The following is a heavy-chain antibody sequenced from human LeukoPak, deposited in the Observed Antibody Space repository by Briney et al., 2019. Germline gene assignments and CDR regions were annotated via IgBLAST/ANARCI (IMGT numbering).Heavy chain of an antibody. CDR3: AKDQWGYSSGWYYFDY. CDR2: ISGSGGST. CDR1: GFTFSSYA. Sequence: PGGSLRLSCAASGFTFSSYAMSWVRQAPGKGLEWVSAISGSGGSTYYADSVKGRFTISRDNSKNTLYLQMNSLRAEDTAVYYCAKDQWGYSSGWYYFDYWGQGTLVTVSS. J-gene: IGHJ4*02. V-gene: IGHV3-23*01. D-gene: IGHD6-19*01.